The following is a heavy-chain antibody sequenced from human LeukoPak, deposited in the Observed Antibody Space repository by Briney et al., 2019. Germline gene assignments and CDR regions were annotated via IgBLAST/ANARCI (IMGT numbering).Heavy chain of an antibody. V-gene: IGHV3-48*03. CDR1: GFTFSSYE. CDR3: ARDRSKVTAYDDALDI. CDR2: ISDIGTTQ. Sequence: GGSLRLSCAASGFTFSSYELNWVRQAPGKGLEWVSYISDIGTTQHYADSVKGRFTISRDNGKNSLYLQMNSLTAEDTAVYYCARDRSKVTAYDDALDIWGQGTMVIVSS. D-gene: IGHD2-21*02. J-gene: IGHJ3*02.